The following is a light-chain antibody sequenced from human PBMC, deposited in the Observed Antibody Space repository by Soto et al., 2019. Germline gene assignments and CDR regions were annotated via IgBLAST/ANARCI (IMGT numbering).Light chain of an antibody. V-gene: IGKV1-33*01. CDR2: DAS. CDR3: QHYDHLPIT. CDR1: QDITNY. J-gene: IGKJ5*01. Sequence: DIQMTQSPSSLSASVGDRVTITCQASQDITNYLNWYQQKPGRAPRLLLYDASSLETGVQSRFSGSGSGTDFTLTISSLQAEDVTTYYCQHYDHLPITFGQGTRLEIK.